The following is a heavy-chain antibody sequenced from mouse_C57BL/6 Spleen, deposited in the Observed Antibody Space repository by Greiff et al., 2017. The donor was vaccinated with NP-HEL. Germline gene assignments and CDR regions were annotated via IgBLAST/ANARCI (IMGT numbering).Heavy chain of an antibody. CDR1: GFTFSSYA. J-gene: IGHJ4*01. D-gene: IGHD1-1*01. Sequence: EVKLVESGGGLVKPGGSLKLSCAASGFTFSSYAMSWVRQTPEKRLEWVATISDGGSYTYYPDNVKGRFTISRDNAKNNLYLQMSHLKSEDTAMYYCARGRAVVATEGAMDYWGQGTSVTVSS. CDR2: ISDGGSYT. V-gene: IGHV5-4*03. CDR3: ARGRAVVATEGAMDY.